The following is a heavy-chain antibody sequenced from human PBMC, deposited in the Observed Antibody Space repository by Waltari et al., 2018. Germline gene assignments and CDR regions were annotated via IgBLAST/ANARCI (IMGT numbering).Heavy chain of an antibody. Sequence: QLQLQESGPGLVKPSGTLSLTCTVSGDSVSSPYLWNWVRQSPEKGLEWIGQIHPIGRTNYNPSLESRVTLSIDMSNNQFSLKLTSATAADTAIYYCARDRGRGLYLDSWGQGTLVTVSP. CDR2: IHPIGRT. V-gene: IGHV4-4*02. CDR1: GDSVSSPYL. J-gene: IGHJ4*02. CDR3: ARDRGRGLYLDS. D-gene: IGHD2-15*01.